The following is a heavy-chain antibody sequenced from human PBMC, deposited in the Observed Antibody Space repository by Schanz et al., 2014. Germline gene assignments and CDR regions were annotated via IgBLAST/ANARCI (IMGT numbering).Heavy chain of an antibody. J-gene: IGHJ4*02. V-gene: IGHV1-2*04. D-gene: IGHD5-12*01. Sequence: QVQLVQSGTQVKKPGASVKVSCKASGYTFSDSYVHWVRQAPGQGLEWMGWINPDSGDTNFAQKFQGWVTMTRDKSITTAYMELSRLKSDDTAVYYCARAFGGYDPAGALDYWGQGTLVTVSS. CDR2: INPDSGDT. CDR3: ARAFGGYDPAGALDY. CDR1: GYTFSDSY.